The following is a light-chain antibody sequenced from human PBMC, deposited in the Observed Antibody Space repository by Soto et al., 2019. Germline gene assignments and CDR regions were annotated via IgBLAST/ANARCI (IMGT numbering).Light chain of an antibody. CDR2: AAS. CDR1: QSISSW. V-gene: IGKV1-5*01. Sequence: DLHMTQSPCTMSASVGDRVTITCRASQSISSWLAWYQQKPGKAPKRLIYAASSLQSGVPSRFSGSGSGTEFTLTISSLQPEDFATYYCLQHNSYPITFGQGTRLQI. CDR3: LQHNSYPIT. J-gene: IGKJ5*01.